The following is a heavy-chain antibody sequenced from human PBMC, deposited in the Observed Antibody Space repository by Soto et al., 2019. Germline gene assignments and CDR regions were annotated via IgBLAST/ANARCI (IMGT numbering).Heavy chain of an antibody. CDR3: ARDSSPLYSFGSGSHF. CDR1: GFTFSSAA. J-gene: IGHJ4*02. Sequence: QVQLVESGGGVVQPGRSLRLSCATSGFTFSSAAMHWVRQAPGRGLAWLAFISSDEKQKYSADVMQGRFSISRDKSNNTLYLKMNSLRPEDTAVYYWARDSSPLYSFGSGSHFWGQGTLVTVSS. CDR2: ISSDEKQK. V-gene: IGHV3-30*04. D-gene: IGHD3-10*01.